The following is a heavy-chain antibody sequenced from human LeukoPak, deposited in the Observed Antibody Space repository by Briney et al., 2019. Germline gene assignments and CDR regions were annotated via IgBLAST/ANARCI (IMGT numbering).Heavy chain of an antibody. V-gene: IGHV3-23*01. CDR1: GFTFSSSA. CDR2: ISGSGGST. CDR3: ASQKEDYYDSSGYY. J-gene: IGHJ4*02. Sequence: GGSLRLSCAASGFTFSSSAMSWVRQGPGKGLEWVSAISGSGGSTYYADSVKGRFTISRDNSKNTLFLQMNSLRAADTAVYYCASQKEDYYDSSGYYWGQGTLVTVSS. D-gene: IGHD3-22*01.